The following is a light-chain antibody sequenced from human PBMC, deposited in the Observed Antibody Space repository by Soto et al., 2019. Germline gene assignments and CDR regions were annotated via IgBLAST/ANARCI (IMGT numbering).Light chain of an antibody. CDR1: SSDVDGYNY. Sequence: QSVLTQPASVSGSPGQSIAISCTGTSSDVDGYNYVSWYQHHPGKAPKLMIYDVSSRPSGISNRFSGSKSGNTASLTISGLQAGDEADYYCISYTTISTYVFGTGTKVTVL. J-gene: IGLJ1*01. V-gene: IGLV2-14*03. CDR2: DVS. CDR3: ISYTTISTYV.